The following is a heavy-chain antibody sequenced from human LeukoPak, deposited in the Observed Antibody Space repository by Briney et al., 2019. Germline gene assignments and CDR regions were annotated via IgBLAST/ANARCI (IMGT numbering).Heavy chain of an antibody. D-gene: IGHD5-12*01. V-gene: IGHV3-66*01. CDR3: ARGTIVATITFDY. Sequence: GGSLRLSCAASGFTVSSNYMSWVRQAPGKGLEWVSVIYSGGSTYYADSVKGRFTISRDNSKNTLYLQMNSLRAEDTAVYYCARGTIVATITFDYWGQGTLVTVSS. CDR2: IYSGGST. CDR1: GFTVSSNY. J-gene: IGHJ4*02.